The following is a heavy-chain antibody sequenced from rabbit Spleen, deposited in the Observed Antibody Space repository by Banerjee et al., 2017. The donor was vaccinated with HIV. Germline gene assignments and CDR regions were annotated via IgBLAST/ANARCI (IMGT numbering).Heavy chain of an antibody. CDR2: IYSGSSGDT. Sequence: QEQLEESGGGLVKPGGTLTLTCKASGIDFSNYYYMYWVRQAPGKGLEWIACIYSGSSGDTYYASWAKGRFTISKTSSTTVTLQMTSLTAADTATYFCARSGYVGWGGDGDLTGNKLWGPGTLVTVS. CDR3: ARSGYVGWGGDGDLTGNKL. V-gene: IGHV1S45*01. D-gene: IGHD4-1*01. J-gene: IGHJ4*01. CDR1: GIDFSNYYY.